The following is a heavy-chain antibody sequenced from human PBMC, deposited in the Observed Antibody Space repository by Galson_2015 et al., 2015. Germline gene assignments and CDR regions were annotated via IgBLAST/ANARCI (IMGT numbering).Heavy chain of an antibody. CDR3: AREFVQYQLLPFDY. D-gene: IGHD2-2*01. CDR1: GFTFSSYA. J-gene: IGHJ4*02. V-gene: IGHV3-30-3*01. Sequence: SLRLSCAASGFTFSSYAMHWVRQAPGKGLEWVAVISYDGSNKYYADSVKGRFTISRDNSKNTLYLQMNSLRAEDTAVYYCAREFVQYQLLPFDYWGQGTLVTVSS. CDR2: ISYDGSNK.